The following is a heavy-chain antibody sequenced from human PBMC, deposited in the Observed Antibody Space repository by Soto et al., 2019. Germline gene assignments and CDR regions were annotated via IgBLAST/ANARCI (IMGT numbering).Heavy chain of an antibody. J-gene: IGHJ5*02. Sequence: QVQLVQSGAEVKKPGASVKVSCKASGYTFSSYALHWVSQAPGQRLEWMGWINAANGNVKYSQKFQGRVTITRDTSASTAYMELSSLRSEDTAVYYCARAVGQFDPWGQGTLVTVSS. D-gene: IGHD6-19*01. CDR1: GYTFSSYA. CDR3: ARAVGQFDP. CDR2: INAANGNV. V-gene: IGHV1-3*01.